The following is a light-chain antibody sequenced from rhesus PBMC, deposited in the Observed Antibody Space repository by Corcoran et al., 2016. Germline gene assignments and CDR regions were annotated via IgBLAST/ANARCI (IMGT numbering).Light chain of an antibody. Sequence: EIVMTQSPATLSLSPGERATLSCRASQSVSSYLAWYQQKPGQAPRLLITGASSRATGLPDRFSGSGSGTDFTLPISSLEPEDFAVYYCQETSNLYSFGQGTKVEIK. CDR3: QETSNLYS. CDR2: GAS. J-gene: IGKJ2*01. CDR1: QSVSSY. V-gene: IGKV3-31*02.